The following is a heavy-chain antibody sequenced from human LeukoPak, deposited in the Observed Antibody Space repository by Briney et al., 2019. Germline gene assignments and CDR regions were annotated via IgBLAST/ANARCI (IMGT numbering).Heavy chain of an antibody. J-gene: IGHJ5*02. CDR1: GGSISSGSYY. CDR3: ARDSTLRYFDWAYNWFDP. Sequence: SSQTLSLTCTVSGGSISSGSYYWSWIRQPAGKGLEWIGRIYTSGSTNYNPSLKSRVTISVDTSKNQFSLKLSSVTAADTAVYYCARDSTLRYFDWAYNWFDPWGQGTLVTVSS. CDR2: IYTSGST. V-gene: IGHV4-61*02. D-gene: IGHD3-9*01.